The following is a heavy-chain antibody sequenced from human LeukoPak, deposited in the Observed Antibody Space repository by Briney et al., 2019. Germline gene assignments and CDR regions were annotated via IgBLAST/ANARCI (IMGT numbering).Heavy chain of an antibody. CDR3: ARDWFGDPQAV. CDR1: GGSISSGDYY. D-gene: IGHD3-10*01. Sequence: SETLSLTCTVSGGSISSGDYYWSWIRQPPGEGLEWIGYIYYSGSTYYNPSLKSRVTISVDTSKNQFSLKLSSVTAADTAVYYCARDWFGDPQAVWGQGTTVTVSS. CDR2: IYYSGST. V-gene: IGHV4-30-4*01. J-gene: IGHJ6*02.